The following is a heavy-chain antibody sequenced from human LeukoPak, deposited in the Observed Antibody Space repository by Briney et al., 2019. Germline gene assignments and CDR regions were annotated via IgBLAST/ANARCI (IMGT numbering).Heavy chain of an antibody. Sequence: GGSLRLSCAASGFTVSSNYMSWVRQAPGKGLEGLSVIYSGGTTYYADSVKGRFTISRDNSKNTLYLQMNGLRAEDTAVYYCAKTGNPATGDYWGQGTLVTVSS. J-gene: IGHJ4*02. CDR2: IYSGGTT. CDR1: GFTVSSNY. D-gene: IGHD1-1*01. CDR3: AKTGNPATGDY. V-gene: IGHV3-53*01.